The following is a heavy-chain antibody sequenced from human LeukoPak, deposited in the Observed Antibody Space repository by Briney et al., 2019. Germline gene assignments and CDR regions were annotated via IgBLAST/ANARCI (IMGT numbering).Heavy chain of an antibody. CDR3: ARVRDIVVVVAATFYYYYYMDV. CDR2: INHSGST. CDR1: GGSFSGYY. D-gene: IGHD2-15*01. Sequence: SETLSLTCAVYGGSFSGYYWSWIRQPPGKGLEWIGEINHSGSTNYNPSLKSRVTISVDTSKNQFSLKLSSVTAADTAVYYCARVRDIVVVVAATFYYYYYMDVWGKGTTVTVSS. V-gene: IGHV4-34*01. J-gene: IGHJ6*03.